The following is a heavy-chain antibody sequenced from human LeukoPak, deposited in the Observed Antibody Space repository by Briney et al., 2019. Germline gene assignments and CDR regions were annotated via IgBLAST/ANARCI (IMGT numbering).Heavy chain of an antibody. D-gene: IGHD6-13*01. Sequence: ASVKVSCKASGYTFTSYDINWVRQATGQGLKWMGWMDPNSGNTDYAQKFQGRVTMTRNTSITTAYMELSSLRSEDTAVYYCARGRSPPAAAESLFDPWGQGTLVTVSS. CDR1: GYTFTSYD. J-gene: IGHJ5*02. CDR3: ARGRSPPAAAESLFDP. V-gene: IGHV1-8*01. CDR2: MDPNSGNT.